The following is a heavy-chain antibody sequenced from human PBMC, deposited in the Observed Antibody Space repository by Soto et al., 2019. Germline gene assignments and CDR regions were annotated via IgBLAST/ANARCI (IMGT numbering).Heavy chain of an antibody. CDR2: INHSGST. CDR1: GGSFSGYY. D-gene: IGHD1-7*01. CDR3: ARFAGWNYADFDY. Sequence: NPSETLSLTCAVYGGSFSGYYWSWIRQPPGKGLEWIGEINHSGSTNYNPSLKSRVTISVDTSKNQFSLKLSSVTAADTAVYYCARFAGWNYADFDYWGQGTLVTVSS. J-gene: IGHJ4*02. V-gene: IGHV4-34*01.